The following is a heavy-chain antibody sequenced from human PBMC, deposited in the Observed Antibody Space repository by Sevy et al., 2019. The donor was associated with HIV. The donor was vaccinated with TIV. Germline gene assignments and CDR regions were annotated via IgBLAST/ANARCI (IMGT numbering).Heavy chain of an antibody. CDR1: GYTFTGYY. V-gene: IGHV1-2*02. Sequence: ASVKVSCKASGYTFTGYYMHWVRQAPGQGLEWMGWINPNSGGTNYAQKFQGRVTMTRDTSINTAYMELSRLRSDDTAVYYCARVKRDYYYGMDVWGQGTTVTVSS. J-gene: IGHJ6*02. CDR2: INPNSGGT. CDR3: ARVKRDYYYGMDV.